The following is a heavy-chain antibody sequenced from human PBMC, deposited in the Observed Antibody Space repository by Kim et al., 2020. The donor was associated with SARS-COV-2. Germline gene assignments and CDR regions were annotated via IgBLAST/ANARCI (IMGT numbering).Heavy chain of an antibody. Sequence: SVKVSCKASGGTFSSYAISWVRQAPGQGLEWMGGIIPIFGTANYAQKFQGRVTITADESTSTAYMELSSLRSEDTAVYYCAKGDHIVGATKNFQHWGQGTLVTVSS. D-gene: IGHD1-26*01. CDR3: AKGDHIVGATKNFQH. CDR2: IIPIFGTA. V-gene: IGHV1-69*13. CDR1: GGTFSSYA. J-gene: IGHJ1*01.